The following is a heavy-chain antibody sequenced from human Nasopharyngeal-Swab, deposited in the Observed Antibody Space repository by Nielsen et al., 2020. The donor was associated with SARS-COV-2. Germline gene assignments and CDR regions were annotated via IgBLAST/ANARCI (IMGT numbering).Heavy chain of an antibody. CDR1: GYTFTSSD. Sequence: ASVKVSCKASGYTFTSSDINWVRQATGQRLEWMGWMNPNSGNAGYAQKFQGRVTMTTDTSTSTAYMELRSLRSDDTAVYYCARDLGGGYGSGRIFDYWGQGTLVTVSS. V-gene: IGHV1-8*01. CDR2: MNPNSGNA. J-gene: IGHJ4*02. D-gene: IGHD3-10*01. CDR3: ARDLGGGYGSGRIFDY.